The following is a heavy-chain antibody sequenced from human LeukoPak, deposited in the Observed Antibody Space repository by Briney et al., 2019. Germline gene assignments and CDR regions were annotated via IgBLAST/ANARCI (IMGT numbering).Heavy chain of an antibody. Sequence: GRSLRLSCAASGFTFSSYGMHWVRQAPGKGLEWVAVIWYDGSNKYYADSVKGRFTISRDNSKNTLYLQMNSLRAEDTAVYYCAKDMEALDYWGQGTLVTVSS. J-gene: IGHJ4*02. D-gene: IGHD1-1*01. CDR1: GFTFSSYG. V-gene: IGHV3-33*06. CDR3: AKDMEALDY. CDR2: IWYDGSNK.